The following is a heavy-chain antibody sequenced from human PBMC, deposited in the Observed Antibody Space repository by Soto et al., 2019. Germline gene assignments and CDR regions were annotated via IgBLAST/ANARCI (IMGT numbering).Heavy chain of an antibody. CDR2: MQPSSGRT. D-gene: IGHD1-26*01. V-gene: IGHV1-8*01. CDR1: GYSFTSLD. CDR3: ARGVTAGVDY. Sequence: QVQLVQSGAEVREPGASVKVSCKASGYSFTSLDINWVRQTTGQGLEWMGWMQPSSGRTGYAQKFQGRVTMTRDTSINTAYMELSSLKSDDMAFYYCARGVTAGVDYWGQGTLVTVSS. J-gene: IGHJ4*02.